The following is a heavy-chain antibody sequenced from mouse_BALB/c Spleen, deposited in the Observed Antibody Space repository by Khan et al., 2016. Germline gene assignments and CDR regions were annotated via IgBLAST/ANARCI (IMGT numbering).Heavy chain of an antibody. CDR1: GYTFTDYS. D-gene: IGHD1-1*01. V-gene: IGHV9-2-1*01. Sequence: QIQLVQSGPELKKPGETVKISCKASGYTFTDYSMHWVKQAPGKGLKWMGWINTETGEPTYADDFKGRFAFSLETSASTAYLQINNLKNEDTATYFCARGNYYGSSAYWGQGTLVTVS. CDR3: ARGNYYGSSAY. J-gene: IGHJ3*01. CDR2: INTETGEP.